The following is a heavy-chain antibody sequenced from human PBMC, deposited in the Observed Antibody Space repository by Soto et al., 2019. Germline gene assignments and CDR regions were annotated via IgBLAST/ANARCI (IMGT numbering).Heavy chain of an antibody. CDR1: GYTFTSYG. CDR3: ARDTEIFDY. Sequence: QVQLVQSGAEVKKPGASVKVSCKASGYTFTSYGISWVRQAPGQGLEWMGWISAYNGNTKYAQKLQGRVTTTTDTSMRTAYMGLSSLRSDGTAVYYCARDTEIFDYWGQGTLVSVSS. V-gene: IGHV1-18*01. CDR2: ISAYNGNT. J-gene: IGHJ4*02.